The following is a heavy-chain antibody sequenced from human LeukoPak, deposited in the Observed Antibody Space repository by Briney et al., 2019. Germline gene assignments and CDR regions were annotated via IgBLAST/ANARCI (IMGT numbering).Heavy chain of an antibody. Sequence: SETLSLTCTVSGGSISTYHWSWIRQSPGKGLEWIGSIYYSGSTNYNPSLKSRVSISVDTSKNQFSLELSSVTAADTAVYYCAVNSTKHTFDIWGQGTMVTVSS. V-gene: IGHV4-59*08. CDR3: AVNSTKHTFDI. CDR2: IYYSGST. J-gene: IGHJ3*02. D-gene: IGHD5/OR15-5a*01. CDR1: GGSISTYH.